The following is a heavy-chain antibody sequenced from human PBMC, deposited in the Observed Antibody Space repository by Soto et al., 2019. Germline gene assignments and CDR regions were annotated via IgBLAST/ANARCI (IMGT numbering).Heavy chain of an antibody. CDR2: ISGSGGST. D-gene: IGHD3-3*01. Sequence: PGGSLRLSCAASGFTFSSYAMSWVRQAPGKGLEWVSAISGSGGSTYYADSVKGRFTISRDNSKNTLYLQMNSLRAEDTAVYYCAKAAYYDFWSGYRGSYFDYWGQGTLVTVS. V-gene: IGHV3-23*01. CDR3: AKAAYYDFWSGYRGSYFDY. CDR1: GFTFSSYA. J-gene: IGHJ4*02.